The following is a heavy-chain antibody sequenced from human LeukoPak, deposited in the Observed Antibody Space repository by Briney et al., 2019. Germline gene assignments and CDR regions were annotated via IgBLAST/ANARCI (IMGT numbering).Heavy chain of an antibody. J-gene: IGHJ4*02. V-gene: IGHV1-18*04. CDR2: ISAYNGNT. Sequence: GASVKVSCKTSGYTFTGYYMHWVRQAPGQGLEWMGWISAYNGNTNYAQKLQGRVTMTTDTSTSTAYMELRSLRSDDTAVYYCARDSWELLGLDYWGQGTLVTVSS. CDR3: ARDSWELLGLDY. D-gene: IGHD1-26*01. CDR1: GYTFTGYY.